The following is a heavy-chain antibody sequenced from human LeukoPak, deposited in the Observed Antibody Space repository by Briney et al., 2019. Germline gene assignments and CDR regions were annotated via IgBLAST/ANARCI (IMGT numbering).Heavy chain of an antibody. Sequence: ASVKVSCKASGYTFTGYYMHWVRQAPGQGLEWMGWINPNSGGTNYAQKFQGWVTMTRDTSISTAYMELSRPRSDDTAVYYCARGRDCSGGSCYFDYWGQGTLVTVSS. CDR3: ARGRDCSGGSCYFDY. CDR1: GYTFTGYY. D-gene: IGHD2-15*01. J-gene: IGHJ4*02. V-gene: IGHV1-2*04. CDR2: INPNSGGT.